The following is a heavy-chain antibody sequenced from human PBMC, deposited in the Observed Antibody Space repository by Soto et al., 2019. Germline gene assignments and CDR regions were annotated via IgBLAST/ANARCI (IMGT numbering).Heavy chain of an antibody. V-gene: IGHV3-30*03. D-gene: IGHD3-10*01. Sequence: GGSLRLSCAASGFTFSSYGMHWVRQAPGKGLEWVAVISYDGSNKYYADSVKGRFSISRDNSKNTYLQMNSLKTDDTAVYYCAFGEESRYYYYGMDVWGQGTTVTVSS. CDR1: GFTFSSYG. J-gene: IGHJ6*02. CDR3: AFGEESRYYYYGMDV. CDR2: ISYDGSNK.